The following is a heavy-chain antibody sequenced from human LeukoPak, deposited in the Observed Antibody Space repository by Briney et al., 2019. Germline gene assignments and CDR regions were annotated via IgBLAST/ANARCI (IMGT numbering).Heavy chain of an antibody. D-gene: IGHD3-22*01. J-gene: IGHJ4*02. V-gene: IGHV3-23*01. CDR2: ISGSSRST. CDR1: GFTFSSYS. Sequence: GGSLRLSCAASGFTFSSYSMNWVRQAPGKGLEWVSGISGSSRSTYYADSVKGRFTISRDNSKNTLYLQMNSLRAEDTAVYYCAKGDYYDSSGYSSDWGQGTLVTVSS. CDR3: AKGDYYDSSGYSSD.